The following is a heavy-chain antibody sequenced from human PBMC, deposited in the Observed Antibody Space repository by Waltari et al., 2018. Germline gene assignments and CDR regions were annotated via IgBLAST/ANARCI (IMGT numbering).Heavy chain of an antibody. CDR1: GFSLTTTGVG. CDR2: IYWDNDK. CDR3: AHRALADTAMGWDFGSWDY. J-gene: IGHJ4*02. Sequence: QITLKESGPTPLKPTQTLTVTCSFSGFSLTTTGVGVGWIRQPPGKALEWLAVIYWDNDKRYSPSLRNRLTITKDTSKNQVVLTMTNVDPVDTATYFCAHRALADTAMGWDFGSWDYWGQGALVTVSS. V-gene: IGHV2-5*02. D-gene: IGHD5-18*01.